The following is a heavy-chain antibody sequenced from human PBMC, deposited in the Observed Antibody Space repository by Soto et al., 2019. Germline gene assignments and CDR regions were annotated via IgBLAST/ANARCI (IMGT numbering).Heavy chain of an antibody. J-gene: IGHJ6*02. Sequence: GGSLRLSCAASGFTFSSYGMHWVRQAPGKGLEWVAVIWYDGSNKYYADSVKGRFTISRDNSKNTLYLQMNSLRAEDTAVYYCAKVTTGPNYYYGMDVWGQGTTVTVSS. CDR1: GFTFSSYG. V-gene: IGHV3-33*06. CDR2: IWYDGSNK. CDR3: AKVTTGPNYYYGMDV. D-gene: IGHD3-22*01.